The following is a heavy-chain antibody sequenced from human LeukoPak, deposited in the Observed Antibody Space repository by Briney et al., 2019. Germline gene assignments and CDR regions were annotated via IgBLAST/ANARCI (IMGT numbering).Heavy chain of an antibody. D-gene: IGHD1-1*01. CDR2: ISGSGSNL. CDR3: AKHKDSRNWFPQDF. J-gene: IGHJ4*02. V-gene: IGHV3-23*01. CDR1: GFTFNNYA. Sequence: GGSLRLSCEASGFTFNNYAMSWVRQAPGKGLEWVSDISGSGSNLYYADSVKGRFTISRDNSRNTLYLQMNSLRVDDTARYYCAKHKDSRNWFPQDFWGQGVLVTVSS.